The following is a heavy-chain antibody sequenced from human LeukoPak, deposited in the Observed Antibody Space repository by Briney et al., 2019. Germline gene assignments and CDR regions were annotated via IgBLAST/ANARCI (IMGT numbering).Heavy chain of an antibody. CDR1: GGSINSFY. CDR3: ARDIIMGVFDY. J-gene: IGHJ4*02. D-gene: IGHD2-8*01. V-gene: IGHV4-38-2*02. Sequence: KPSETLSLTCTVSGGSINSFYWSWIRQPPGKGLEWIGSIYHSGSTYYNPSLKSRVTISVDTSKNQFSLKLSSVTAADTAVYYCARDIIMGVFDYWGQGTLVTVSS. CDR2: IYHSGST.